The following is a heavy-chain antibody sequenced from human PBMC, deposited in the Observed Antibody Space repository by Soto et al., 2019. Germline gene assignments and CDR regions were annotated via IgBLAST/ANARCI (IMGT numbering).Heavy chain of an antibody. J-gene: IGHJ6*02. D-gene: IGHD3-16*01. V-gene: IGHV3-73*01. CDR3: TRQKMITFEGYYYYYYGMDV. CDR2: IRSKANSYAT. CDR1: GFTFSGSA. Sequence: GGSLRLSCAASGFTFSGSAMHWVRQASGKGLEWVGRIRSKANSYATAYAASVKGRFTISRDDSKNTAYLQMNSLKTEDTAVYYCTRQKMITFEGYYYYYYGMDVWGQGTTVTVSS.